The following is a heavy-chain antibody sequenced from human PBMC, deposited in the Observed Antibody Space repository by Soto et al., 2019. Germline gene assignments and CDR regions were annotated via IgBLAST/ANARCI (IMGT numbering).Heavy chain of an antibody. Sequence: PSETLSLTCAVYGGSFSGYYWSWIRQPPGKGLEWIGEINHSGSTNYNPSLKSRVTISVDASKNQLSLKLSSVTAADTAVYYCASYEYRSSLYGMDVWGQGTTVTVSS. CDR1: GGSFSGYY. D-gene: IGHD6-6*01. CDR3: ASYEYRSSLYGMDV. CDR2: INHSGST. V-gene: IGHV4-34*01. J-gene: IGHJ6*02.